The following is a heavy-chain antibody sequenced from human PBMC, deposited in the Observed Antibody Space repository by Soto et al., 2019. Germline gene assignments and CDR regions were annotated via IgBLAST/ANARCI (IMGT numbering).Heavy chain of an antibody. CDR2: INHSGST. CDR3: ARGRFSSGWYQYYFDY. CDR1: GGSFSGYY. V-gene: IGHV4-34*01. J-gene: IGHJ4*02. Sequence: SETLSLTCAVYGGSFSGYYWNWIRQPPGKGLEWIGEINHSGSTNYNPSLKSRVTISVDTSKNQFSLKLSSVTAADTAVYYCARGRFSSGWYQYYFDYWGQGTLVTVSS. D-gene: IGHD6-19*01.